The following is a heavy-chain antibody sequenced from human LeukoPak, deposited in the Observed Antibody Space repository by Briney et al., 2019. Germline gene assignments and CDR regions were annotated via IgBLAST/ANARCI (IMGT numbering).Heavy chain of an antibody. CDR3: ARDLGTVTTGGDFDY. CDR1: GFTFSSYW. CDR2: IKQDGSEK. D-gene: IGHD4-11*01. V-gene: IGHV3-7*01. J-gene: IGHJ4*02. Sequence: GGSLRLSCAASGFTFSSYWMSWVRQAPGKGLEWVANIKQDGSEKYYVDSVKGRLTISRDNAKNSLYLQMNSLRAEDTAVYYCARDLGTVTTGGDFDYWGQGTLVTVSS.